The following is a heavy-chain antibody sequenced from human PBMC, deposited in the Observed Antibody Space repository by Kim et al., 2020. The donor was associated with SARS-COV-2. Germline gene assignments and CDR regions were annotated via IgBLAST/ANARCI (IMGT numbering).Heavy chain of an antibody. D-gene: IGHD3-10*01. V-gene: IGHV4-39*07. CDR3: ARDLRARWFGELFGY. Sequence: PSLKSRVTIPVDTSKNQFSLRLSSVTAADTAVYYWARDLRARWFGELFGYWGQGTLVTVSS. J-gene: IGHJ4*02.